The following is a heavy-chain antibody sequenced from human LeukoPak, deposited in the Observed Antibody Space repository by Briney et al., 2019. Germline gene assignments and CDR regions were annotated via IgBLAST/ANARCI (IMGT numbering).Heavy chain of an antibody. CDR1: GGSISSGGYY. CDR2: IYYSGST. Sequence: SQTLSLTCTVSGGSISSGGYYWSWIRQHPGKGLEWIGYIYYSGSTYYNPSLKSRVTISVDTSKNQFSLKLSSVTAADTALYYCARKDYDTGYAFDIWGRGTMVTVSS. CDR3: ARKDYDTGYAFDI. J-gene: IGHJ3*02. V-gene: IGHV4-31*03. D-gene: IGHD3-22*01.